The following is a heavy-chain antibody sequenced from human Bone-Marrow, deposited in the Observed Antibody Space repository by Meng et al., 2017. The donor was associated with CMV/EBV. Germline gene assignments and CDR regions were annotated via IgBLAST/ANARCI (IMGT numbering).Heavy chain of an antibody. CDR1: GGTFSSYA. J-gene: IGHJ6*02. Sequence: SVKVSCKASGGTFSSYAISWVRQAPGQGLEWMGGIIPIFGTANYAQKFQGRVTITTDESTSTAYMELSRLRSEDTAVYYCARAAARKTYYDYGMDVWGQGTTVTVSS. CDR2: IIPIFGTA. D-gene: IGHD6-6*01. CDR3: ARAAARKTYYDYGMDV. V-gene: IGHV1-69*05.